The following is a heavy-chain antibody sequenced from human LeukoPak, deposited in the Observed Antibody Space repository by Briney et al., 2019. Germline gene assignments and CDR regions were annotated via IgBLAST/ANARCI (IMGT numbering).Heavy chain of an antibody. CDR3: AKGSRLRYFDWPPGVAYTDV. CDR1: GFTFSSYA. V-gene: IGHV3-23*01. J-gene: IGHJ6*03. D-gene: IGHD3-9*01. Sequence: PGGSLRLSCAASGFTFSSYAMSWVRQAPGKGLEWVSAISGSGGSTYYADSVKGRFTISRDNSKNTLYLQMNSLRAEDTAVYYCAKGSRLRYFDWPPGVAYTDVWGKGTTVTVSS. CDR2: ISGSGGST.